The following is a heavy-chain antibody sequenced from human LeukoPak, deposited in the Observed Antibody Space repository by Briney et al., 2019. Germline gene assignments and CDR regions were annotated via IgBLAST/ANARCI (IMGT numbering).Heavy chain of an antibody. Sequence: GGSLRLSCAASGFPLNNFPMMWVRQSPGQGLEWVSTLSGDGQNTHYADTVKGRFIISKDTSRNTLYLQMTSLRVDDTAVYYCAKSVTADPWGQGTLVTVSS. CDR2: LSGDGQNT. J-gene: IGHJ5*02. CDR1: GFPLNNFP. V-gene: IGHV3-23*01. D-gene: IGHD4-11*01. CDR3: AKSVTADP.